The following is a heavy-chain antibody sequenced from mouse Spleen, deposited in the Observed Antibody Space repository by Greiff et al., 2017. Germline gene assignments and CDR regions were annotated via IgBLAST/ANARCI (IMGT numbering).Heavy chain of an antibody. V-gene: IGHV1-43*01. CDR2: INPSTGGT. CDR1: GYSFTGYY. CDR3: ASDSSGYDYFDY. D-gene: IGHD3-2*01. J-gene: IGHJ2*01. Sequence: VQLQQSGPELVKPGASVKISCKASGYSFTGYYMHWVKQSSEKSLEWIGEINPSTGGTSYNQKFKGKATLTVDKSSSTAYMQLKSLTSEDSAVYYCASDSSGYDYFDYWGQGTTLTVSS.